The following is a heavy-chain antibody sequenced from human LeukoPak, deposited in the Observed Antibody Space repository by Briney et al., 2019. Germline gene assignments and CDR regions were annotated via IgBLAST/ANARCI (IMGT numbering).Heavy chain of an antibody. Sequence: ASVKVSCKASGYTFTGYYMHWVRQAPAQGLEWMGWINPNSGDTNYAQKFQGRVTMTRDTSISTAYMELSRLTSDDTAMYYCARDRTSGYNRFDPWGQGTLVTVSS. V-gene: IGHV1-2*02. J-gene: IGHJ5*02. CDR3: ARDRTSGYNRFDP. D-gene: IGHD3-22*01. CDR2: INPNSGDT. CDR1: GYTFTGYY.